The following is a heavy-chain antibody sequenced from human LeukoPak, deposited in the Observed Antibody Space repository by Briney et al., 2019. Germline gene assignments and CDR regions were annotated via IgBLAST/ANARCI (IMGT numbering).Heavy chain of an antibody. Sequence: SETLSLTCAVYGGSFSGYYWSWIRQPPGKGLEWIGEINHSGSTNYNPSLKSRVTISVDTSKNQFSLKLSSVTAADTAVYYCARLYPNYDLGYYFDYWGQGTLVTVSS. CDR1: GGSFSGYY. CDR3: ARLYPNYDLGYYFDY. CDR2: INHSGST. J-gene: IGHJ4*02. V-gene: IGHV4-34*01. D-gene: IGHD3-3*01.